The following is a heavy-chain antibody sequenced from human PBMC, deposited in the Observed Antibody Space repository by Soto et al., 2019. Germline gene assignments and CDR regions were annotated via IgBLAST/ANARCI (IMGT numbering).Heavy chain of an antibody. J-gene: IGHJ5*02. Sequence: KTSETLSLTCTVSGGSVSSGSYYWSWIRQPPWKGLEWIGYIYYSGSTNYNPSLKSRVTISVDTSKNQFSLKLSSVTAADTAVYYWATAAAGESNWFDPWGQGXLVTVYS. CDR3: ATAAAGESNWFDP. CDR1: GGSVSSGSYY. D-gene: IGHD6-13*01. V-gene: IGHV4-61*01. CDR2: IYYSGST.